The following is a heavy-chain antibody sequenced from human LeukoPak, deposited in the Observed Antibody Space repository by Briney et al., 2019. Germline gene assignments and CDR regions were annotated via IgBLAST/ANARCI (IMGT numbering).Heavy chain of an antibody. Sequence: SETLSLTCTVSGGSISSYYWSWIRQPPGKGLEWIGYIYYSGSTHYNPSLKSRVTISVDTSKNQFSLKLSSVTAADTAVYYCARTEESGYSYRYFGYYYYMDVWGKGTTVTVSS. CDR2: IYYSGST. D-gene: IGHD5-18*01. CDR1: GGSISSYY. J-gene: IGHJ6*03. V-gene: IGHV4-59*01. CDR3: ARTEESGYSYRYFGYYYYMDV.